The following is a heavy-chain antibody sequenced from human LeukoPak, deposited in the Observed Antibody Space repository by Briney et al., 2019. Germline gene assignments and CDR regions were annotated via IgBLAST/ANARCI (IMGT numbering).Heavy chain of an antibody. D-gene: IGHD4-17*01. Sequence: PSETLSLTCAVSADSFSSHYWTWLRQPPGKGLEGIGYISYIGSTNYNPSLKSRVTISIDTSKNQFSLKLSSVTAADTAVYYCARDLVTVTKGFDIWGQGTMVSVSS. V-gene: IGHV4-59*11. CDR1: ADSFSSHY. J-gene: IGHJ3*02. CDR2: ISYIGST. CDR3: ARDLVTVTKGFDI.